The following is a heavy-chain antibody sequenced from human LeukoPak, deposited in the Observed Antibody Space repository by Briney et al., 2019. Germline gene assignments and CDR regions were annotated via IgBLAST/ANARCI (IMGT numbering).Heavy chain of an antibody. J-gene: IGHJ4*02. Sequence: GGSLRLSCAASGFRFSNFAMSWVRQAPGKGLEWVSAISGSGGSTYYADSVKGRFTISRDNSKNTLYLQMNSLRAEDTAVYYCAKARRGGYSGYETRGLFDYWGQGTLVTVSS. V-gene: IGHV3-23*01. D-gene: IGHD5-12*01. CDR1: GFRFSNFA. CDR2: ISGSGGST. CDR3: AKARRGGYSGYETRGLFDY.